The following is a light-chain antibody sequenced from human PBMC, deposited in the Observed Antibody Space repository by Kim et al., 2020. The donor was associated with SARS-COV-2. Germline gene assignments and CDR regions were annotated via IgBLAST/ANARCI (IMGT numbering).Light chain of an antibody. CDR2: GNS. V-gene: IGLV1-40*01. CDR3: QSYDSSLSGSGV. CDR1: SSNIGAGYD. Sequence: VAISCTGSSSNIGAGYDGHWYQQLPGTAPKLLIYGNSNRPSGVPDRFSGSKSGTSASLAITGLQAEDEADYYCQSYDSSLSGSGVFGGGTQLTVL. J-gene: IGLJ2*01.